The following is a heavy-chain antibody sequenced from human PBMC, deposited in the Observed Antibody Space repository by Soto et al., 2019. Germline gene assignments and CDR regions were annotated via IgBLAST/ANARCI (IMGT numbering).Heavy chain of an antibody. D-gene: IGHD3-3*01. CDR2: INSGNGNT. V-gene: IGHV1-3*04. CDR3: ARAPFGATIILGTLPDF. Sequence: QVQLVQSGAELKKPGASVMVSCKASGYTFTAYGIHWVRQAPGQTLEWIGWINSGNGNTKYSDKMQDRVTITRDTAATTVYMEARGLRSEDTAVYFCARAPFGATIILGTLPDFWGQGSLVTVSS. CDR1: GYTFTAYG. J-gene: IGHJ4*02.